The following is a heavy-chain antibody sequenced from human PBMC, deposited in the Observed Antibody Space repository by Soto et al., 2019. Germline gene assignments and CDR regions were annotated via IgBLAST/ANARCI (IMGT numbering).Heavy chain of an antibody. CDR2: ISYDGTYR. CDR1: GFTSSNIA. V-gene: IGHV3-30-3*01. Sequence: GESLKISCAASGFTSSNIAMHWVRQAPGKGLEWVAAISYDGTYRPYADFARGRFTISRDNSQKTLYLQMNSLRPEDTALYYCATDRALGATLGAIDFWGQGTLVTVSS. J-gene: IGHJ4*02. D-gene: IGHD1-26*01. CDR3: ATDRALGATLGAIDF.